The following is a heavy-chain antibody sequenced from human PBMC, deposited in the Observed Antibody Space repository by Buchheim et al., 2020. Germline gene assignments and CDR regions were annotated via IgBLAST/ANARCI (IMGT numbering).Heavy chain of an antibody. V-gene: IGHV3-30*04. CDR2: ISYEGSNK. CDR1: GFTFSSYA. Sequence: QVQLVESGGGVVQPGRSLRLSCAASGFTFSSYAMHWVRQAPGKGLEWVAVISYEGSNKYYGDSVKGRLNISRDNSKNKLDLQMNSLRSEDTAVYYCASSFWGFQKLEPAKYYFGMDLWGQGTT. D-gene: IGHD1-1*01. CDR3: ASSFWGFQKLEPAKYYFGMDL. J-gene: IGHJ6*02.